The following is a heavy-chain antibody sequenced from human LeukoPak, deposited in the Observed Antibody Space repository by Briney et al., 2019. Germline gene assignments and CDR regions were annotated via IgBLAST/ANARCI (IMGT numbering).Heavy chain of an antibody. Sequence: ASVKVSCKVSGYTFTDYYMHWVQQAPGKGLEWLELVDPEDGETIYAEKFQGRVTITADTSTDTAYMELSSLRSEDTAVYYCATSPTETYYYDSSGVGEWGQGTLVTVSS. V-gene: IGHV1-69-2*01. CDR2: VDPEDGET. D-gene: IGHD3-22*01. CDR3: ATSPTETYYYDSSGVGE. J-gene: IGHJ4*02. CDR1: GYTFTDYY.